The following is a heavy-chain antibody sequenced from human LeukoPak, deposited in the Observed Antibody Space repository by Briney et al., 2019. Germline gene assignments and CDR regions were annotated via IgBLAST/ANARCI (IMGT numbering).Heavy chain of an antibody. Sequence: SETLSLTCTVSGGSISSYYWSWIRQPPGKGLEWTGYIYYSGSTNYNPSLKSRVTISVDTSKNQFSLKLSSVTAADTAVYYCARDRIRGAFDIWGQGTMVTVSS. J-gene: IGHJ3*02. D-gene: IGHD3-3*02. V-gene: IGHV4-59*01. CDR3: ARDRIRGAFDI. CDR1: GGSISSYY. CDR2: IYYSGST.